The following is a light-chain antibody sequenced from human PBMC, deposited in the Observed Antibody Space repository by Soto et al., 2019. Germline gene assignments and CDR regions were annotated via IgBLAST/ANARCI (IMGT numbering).Light chain of an antibody. CDR1: QSVSSSY. V-gene: IGKV3-20*01. CDR3: QQYASSPPIT. Sequence: EIVLTQSPGTLSLSPGERATLSCRASQSVSSSYLAWYQQKPGQAPRLLIYGASSRATGIPDRFSGSGSGTDFTLTISTLGPEDFAVYYCQQYASSPPITFGQGTRLEIK. CDR2: GAS. J-gene: IGKJ5*01.